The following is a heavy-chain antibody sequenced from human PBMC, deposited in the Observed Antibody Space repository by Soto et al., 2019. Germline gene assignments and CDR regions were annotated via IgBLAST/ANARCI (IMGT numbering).Heavy chain of an antibody. J-gene: IGHJ5*02. CDR3: ARAPPRIAAAGNWWFDP. Sequence: GASVKVSCKASGYTFTGYYMHWVRQAPGQGLEWMGWINPNSGGTNYAQKFQGWVTMTRDTSISTAYMELSRLRSDDTAVYYCARAPPRIAAAGNWWFDPWRQGTLVTVSS. CDR2: INPNSGGT. D-gene: IGHD6-13*01. V-gene: IGHV1-2*04. CDR1: GYTFTGYY.